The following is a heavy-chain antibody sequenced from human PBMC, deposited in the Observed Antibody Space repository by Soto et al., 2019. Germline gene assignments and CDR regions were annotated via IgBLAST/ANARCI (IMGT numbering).Heavy chain of an antibody. CDR3: ARALTGTDAFDI. D-gene: IGHD1-20*01. CDR1: GYTFTSYG. CDR2: ISAYKGNT. J-gene: IGHJ3*02. Sequence: ASVKVACKASGYTFTSYGISWVRQAPGQGLEWMGWISAYKGNTNYAQKLQGKVTMTTDTSTSTAYMELRSVRSDDTAVYYCARALTGTDAFDIWGQGTMVTVSS. V-gene: IGHV1-18*01.